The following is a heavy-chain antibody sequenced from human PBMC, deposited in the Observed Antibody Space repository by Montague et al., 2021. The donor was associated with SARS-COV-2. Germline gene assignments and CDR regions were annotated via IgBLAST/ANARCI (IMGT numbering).Heavy chain of an antibody. CDR3: ARMPYDILTGSGYYGMDV. Sequence: PALVKPTQTLTLTCTFSGFSLSTSGMCASWIRQPPGKALEWLALLDWDDDKYYSTSLKTRLTISKDTSKNQVVLTMTNMDPVDTATYYCARMPYDILTGSGYYGMDVWGQGTTVTVSS. CDR2: LDWDDDK. CDR1: GFSLSTSGMC. D-gene: IGHD3-9*01. V-gene: IGHV2-70*01. J-gene: IGHJ6*02.